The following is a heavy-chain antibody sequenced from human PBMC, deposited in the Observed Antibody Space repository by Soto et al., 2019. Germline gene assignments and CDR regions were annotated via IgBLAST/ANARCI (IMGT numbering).Heavy chain of an antibody. D-gene: IGHD3-10*01. J-gene: IGHJ6*02. V-gene: IGHV3-33*01. CDR3: ASDNYYGSGSYYKDSSKVYYGMDV. CDR1: GFTFSSYG. Sequence: GGSLRLSCAASGFTFSSYGMHWVRQAPGKGLEWVAVIWYDGSNKYYADSVKGRFTISRDNSKNTLYLQMNSLRAEDTAVYYCASDNYYGSGSYYKDSSKVYYGMDVWGQGTTVTVSS. CDR2: IWYDGSNK.